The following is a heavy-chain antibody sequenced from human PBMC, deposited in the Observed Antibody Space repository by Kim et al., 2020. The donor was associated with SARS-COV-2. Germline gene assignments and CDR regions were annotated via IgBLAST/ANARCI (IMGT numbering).Heavy chain of an antibody. Sequence: GGSLRLSCAASGFTFSSYVMHWVRQAPGKGLEWVADISYDGSSEHYGDSVKGRFTISRDNSKNTMSLQMNSLRPEDAAVYYCARDLGYCSSTSCYSRTGVFDCWGQGILVTVSS. V-gene: IGHV3-30*04. CDR3: ARDLGYCSSTSCYSRTGVFDC. CDR2: ISYDGSSE. CDR1: GFTFSSYV. J-gene: IGHJ4*02. D-gene: IGHD2-2*01.